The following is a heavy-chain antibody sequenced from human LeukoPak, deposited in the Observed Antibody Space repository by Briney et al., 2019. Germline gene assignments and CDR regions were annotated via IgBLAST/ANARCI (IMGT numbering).Heavy chain of an antibody. CDR1: GFTFSSYW. Sequence: GGSLRLSCAASGFTFSSYWMHWVRQAPGKGLEWVSAISGSGGSTYYADSVKGRFTISRDNSKNTLYPQMNSLRAEDTAVYYCAKDIAPGYSSGWYSWGQGTLVTVSS. J-gene: IGHJ4*02. V-gene: IGHV3-23*01. CDR3: AKDIAPGYSSGWYS. CDR2: ISGSGGST. D-gene: IGHD6-19*01.